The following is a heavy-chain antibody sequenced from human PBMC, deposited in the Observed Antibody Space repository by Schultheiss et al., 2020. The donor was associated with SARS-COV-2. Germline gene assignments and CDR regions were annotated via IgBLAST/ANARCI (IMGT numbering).Heavy chain of an antibody. CDR1: GYSFSNYW. J-gene: IGHJ4*02. Sequence: GESLKISCKGSGYSFSNYWIAWVRQMPGKGLEWMGIIYPGDSDTNYSPSFQGHVTISADKSISTAYLQWSSLKASDTAMYYCARHSLGGMIVAPDYWGQGTLVTVSS. D-gene: IGHD3-22*01. V-gene: IGHV5-51*01. CDR3: ARHSLGGMIVAPDY. CDR2: IYPGDSDT.